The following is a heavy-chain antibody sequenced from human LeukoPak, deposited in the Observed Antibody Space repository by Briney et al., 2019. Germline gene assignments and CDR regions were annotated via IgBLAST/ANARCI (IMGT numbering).Heavy chain of an antibody. Sequence: PGGSLRLSCAGSGFTFSTYAMSWVRQAPGKGLEWVSSIGGSGGNTYYADSVKGRFTISRDNSKNTLYLQMNSLRAEDTAVYYCAKIGGYGGYRRYFDLWGRGALVTVSS. J-gene: IGHJ2*01. D-gene: IGHD5-12*01. CDR2: IGGSGGNT. CDR3: AKIGGYGGYRRYFDL. V-gene: IGHV3-23*01. CDR1: GFTFSTYA.